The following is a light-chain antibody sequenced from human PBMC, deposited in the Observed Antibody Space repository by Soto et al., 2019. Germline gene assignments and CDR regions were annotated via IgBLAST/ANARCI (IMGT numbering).Light chain of an antibody. CDR1: QGISSY. J-gene: IGKJ1*01. V-gene: IGKV1D-8*03. Sequence: VIWITQSPSLLSASTGGRVTISCRMSQGISSYLAWYQQKPGKAPKLLIYAASSLQSGVPSRFSGTGSGTEFTLTISSPQPDDFATYYCQQYNSYSFGHGTKVDI. CDR3: QQYNSYS. CDR2: AAS.